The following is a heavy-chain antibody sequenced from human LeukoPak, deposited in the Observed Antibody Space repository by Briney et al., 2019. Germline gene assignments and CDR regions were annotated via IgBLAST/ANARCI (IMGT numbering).Heavy chain of an antibody. V-gene: IGHV3-30*18. CDR2: ISYDGSNK. D-gene: IGHD3-22*01. J-gene: IGHJ4*02. CDR1: GLTFSTYG. CDR3: AKVYYYDSSGFYYFDY. Sequence: PGGSLRLSCAASGLTFSTYGMHWVRQAPGKGLEWVAVISYDGSNKYYADSVKGRYTISRDNSKNTLYLQMNSLRAEDTAVYYCAKVYYYDSSGFYYFDYWGQGTLVTVSS.